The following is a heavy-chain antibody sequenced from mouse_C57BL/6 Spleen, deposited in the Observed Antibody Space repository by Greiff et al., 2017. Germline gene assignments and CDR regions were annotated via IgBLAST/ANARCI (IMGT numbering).Heavy chain of an antibody. CDR1: GYTFTSYW. J-gene: IGHJ1*03. CDR3: ARRGLRQEGWYFDV. CDR2: IDPSDSYT. Sequence: VQLQQPGAELVKPGASVKLSCKASGYTFTSYWMQWVKQRPGQGLEWIGEIDPSDSYTNYNQKFKGKATLTVDPSSSTAYMQLSSLTSEDSAVYYCARRGLRQEGWYFDVWGTGTTVTVSS. D-gene: IGHD2-4*01. V-gene: IGHV1-50*01.